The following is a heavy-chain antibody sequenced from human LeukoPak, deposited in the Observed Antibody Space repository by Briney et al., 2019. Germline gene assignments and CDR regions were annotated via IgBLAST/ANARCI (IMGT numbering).Heavy chain of an antibody. D-gene: IGHD1-26*01. Sequence: SGTLSLTCAVSGGSISSNNWWSWVRQSPGKGLEWIGEIYHTGSTNYNPSLKSRVTISVDTSKNQFSLKLSSVTAADTAVYYCARDLVGARGFWGQGTLVTVSS. CDR2: IYHTGST. CDR1: GGSISSNNW. V-gene: IGHV4-4*02. J-gene: IGHJ4*02. CDR3: ARDLVGARGF.